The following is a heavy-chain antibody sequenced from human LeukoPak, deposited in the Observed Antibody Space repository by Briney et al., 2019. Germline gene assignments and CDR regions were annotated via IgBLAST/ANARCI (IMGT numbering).Heavy chain of an antibody. Sequence: GGSLRLSCTASGFSFGDYAMSWVRQAPGKGLEWVGFIRSKTYGGTPEYAASVEGRFTISRDDSKSIAYLQMNSLKTEDTAVYYCTRILLKWELPGSDAFDIWGEGTMVTVSS. D-gene: IGHD1-26*01. CDR3: TRILLKWELPGSDAFDI. J-gene: IGHJ3*02. V-gene: IGHV3-49*04. CDR1: GFSFGDYA. CDR2: IRSKTYGGTP.